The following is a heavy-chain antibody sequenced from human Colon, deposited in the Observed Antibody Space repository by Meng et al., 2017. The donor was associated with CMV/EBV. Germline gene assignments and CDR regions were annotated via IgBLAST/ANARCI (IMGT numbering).Heavy chain of an antibody. CDR2: ISASGFT. CDR1: EFTYPNYA. J-gene: IGHJ4*02. V-gene: IGHV3-69-1*01. CDR3: ARADPSEDIVVVPAAIG. Sequence: GESLKISCVASEFTYPNYAMNWVRQAPGKGLEWVATISASGFTTYVDSVKGRFIISRDNAKNSLYLQMNSLRAEDTAVYYCARADPSEDIVVVPAAIGWGQGTLVTVSS. D-gene: IGHD2-2*01.